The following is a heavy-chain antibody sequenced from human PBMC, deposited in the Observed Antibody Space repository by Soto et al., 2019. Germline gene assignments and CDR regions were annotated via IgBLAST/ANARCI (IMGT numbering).Heavy chain of an antibody. V-gene: IGHV3-23*01. CDR1: GFTFSDYS. J-gene: IGHJ4*02. D-gene: IGHD1-7*01. CDR2: ISGSGGIT. Sequence: EVQLLESGGGLVQPGGSLRLSCVVSGFTFSDYSMSWVRQAPGKGLEWVSGISGSGGITYYADSVKGRFTTSRDNSKNTLHLQMNSLRAEDTAIYYCAKDDAWRITGTSGYLDYWGQGTLVTVSS. CDR3: AKDDAWRITGTSGYLDY.